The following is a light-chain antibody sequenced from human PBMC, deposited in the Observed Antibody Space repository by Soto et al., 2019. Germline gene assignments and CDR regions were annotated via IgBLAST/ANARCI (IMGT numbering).Light chain of an antibody. Sequence: QSALTQPRSVSGSPGQSVTISCTGTSSDVGGYNYVSWYQQHPGKAPKLMIYDVSKRPSGVPDRFSGSKSGNTASLTISGLQAEDEADYYWCSYAGSFWVFGGGTKLTVL. CDR2: DVS. CDR1: SSDVGGYNY. J-gene: IGLJ3*02. V-gene: IGLV2-11*01. CDR3: CSYAGSFWV.